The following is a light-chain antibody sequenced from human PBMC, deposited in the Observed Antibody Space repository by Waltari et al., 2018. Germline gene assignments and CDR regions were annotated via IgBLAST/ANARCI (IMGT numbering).Light chain of an antibody. CDR1: QTINNNF. V-gene: IGKV3-20*01. J-gene: IGKJ4*01. Sequence: IVLTQSPDTLSLSPGKRATISCRASQTINNNFLVWYQQKPGQAPRLLIHGASSRATGFPDRFSGSGSGTDFTLTISRLEPEDVAVYYCQQYDGSILTFGGGTKVEI. CDR2: GAS. CDR3: QQYDGSILT.